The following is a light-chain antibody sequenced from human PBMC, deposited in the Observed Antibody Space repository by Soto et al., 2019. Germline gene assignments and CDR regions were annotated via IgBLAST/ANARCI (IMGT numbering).Light chain of an antibody. CDR2: WAS. Sequence: DVVMSQSPDSLAVSLGEGATINCKSSQSFLLTSNNKNYLAWYQQKPGQPPKLLIYWASTRESGVPDRFSASGYGTALTLTITRLQAQDVALYYFQKYYSTHSTFRQGTRLEIK. CDR3: QKYYSTHST. V-gene: IGKV4-1*01. CDR1: QSFLLTSNNKNY. J-gene: IGKJ5*01.